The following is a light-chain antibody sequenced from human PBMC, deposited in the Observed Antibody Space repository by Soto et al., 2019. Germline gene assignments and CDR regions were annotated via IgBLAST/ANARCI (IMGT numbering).Light chain of an antibody. J-gene: IGKJ1*01. CDR2: AAS. V-gene: IGKV1-27*01. Sequence: DIQMTQSPSSLSASVGDRVTITCRASQGISNYLAWYQQKPGKVPKLLIYAASTLQSGVPSRFSGXXXGTXXTLTISSLQPEDVATYYCQKYNSAPWTFGQGTKVEIK. CDR3: QKYNSAPWT. CDR1: QGISNY.